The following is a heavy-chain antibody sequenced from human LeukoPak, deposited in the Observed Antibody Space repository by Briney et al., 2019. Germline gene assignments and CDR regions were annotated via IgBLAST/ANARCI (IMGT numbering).Heavy chain of an antibody. Sequence: ASVKISCKTSGYIFSTYYMHWVRQAPGQGLEWMGIIEPNGGSTIYAQKFQGRVTMTRDMSTSTVYMELSSLRSEDTAVYYCARDLVLAAIRAGLDFWGQGTLVTVSS. CDR2: IEPNGGST. CDR3: ARDLVLAAIRAGLDF. V-gene: IGHV1-46*01. D-gene: IGHD5-24*01. J-gene: IGHJ4*02. CDR1: GYIFSTYY.